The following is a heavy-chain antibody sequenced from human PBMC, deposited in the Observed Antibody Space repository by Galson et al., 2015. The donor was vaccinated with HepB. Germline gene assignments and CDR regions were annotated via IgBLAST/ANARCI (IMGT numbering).Heavy chain of an antibody. Sequence: SLRLSCAASGFTFSSYSMNWVRQAPGKGLEWVSYISSSSSTIYYADSVKGRFTISRDNAKNSLYLQMNSMRAEDTAVYYCARDGGSGTSWFDPWGQGTLVTVSS. CDR1: GFTFSSYS. D-gene: IGHD4-23*01. J-gene: IGHJ5*02. CDR3: ARDGGSGTSWFDP. CDR2: ISSSSSTI. V-gene: IGHV3-48*01.